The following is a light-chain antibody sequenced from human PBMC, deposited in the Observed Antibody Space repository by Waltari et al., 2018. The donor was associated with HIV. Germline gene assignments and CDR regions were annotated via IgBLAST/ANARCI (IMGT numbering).Light chain of an antibody. V-gene: IGLV2-8*01. CDR2: EVS. J-gene: IGLJ2*01. Sequence: QSALTQPPSESGSPGQSVTISCTGTSSDVGGYNYVSWYQHHPGKAPKLMIYEVSKRPSGVPDRFSGSKSGNTASLTVSGLQAEDEADYYCSSYAGSNNLVFGGGTKLTVL. CDR1: SSDVGGYNY. CDR3: SSYAGSNNLV.